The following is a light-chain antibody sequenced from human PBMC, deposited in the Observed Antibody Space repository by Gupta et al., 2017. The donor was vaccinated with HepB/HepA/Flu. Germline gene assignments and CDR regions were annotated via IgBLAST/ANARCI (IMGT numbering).Light chain of an antibody. V-gene: IGLV1-40*01. Sequence: VPPQPPPVPRPPGHRVIFSCTGSSPNIGAGSDVHWYQQFPGTAPKLLIFGNSNRPSGVPDRFSGSKSGTSASLAITGLQAEDEADYYCQSYDSSLNAYVFGTGTKVTVL. CDR2: GNS. CDR1: SPNIGAGSD. J-gene: IGLJ1*01. CDR3: QSYDSSLNAYV.